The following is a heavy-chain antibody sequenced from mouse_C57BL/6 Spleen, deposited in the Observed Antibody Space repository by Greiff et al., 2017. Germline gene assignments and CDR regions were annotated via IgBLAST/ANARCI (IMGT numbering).Heavy chain of an antibody. CDR1: GYTFTAYE. CDR2: IDPETGCT. CDR3: TREGNEYYGISPFAMYC. D-gene: IGHD1-1*01. Sequence: VQLQQSGAELVRPGASVTLSCKASGYTFTAYEMHWVKQTPVHGLEWIGAIDPETGCTANNQKFKCKAILTADKSSSTAYMELRSLTSGDAAVYDCTREGNEYYGISPFAMYCWGQGTSVSAS. V-gene: IGHV1-15*01. J-gene: IGHJ4*01.